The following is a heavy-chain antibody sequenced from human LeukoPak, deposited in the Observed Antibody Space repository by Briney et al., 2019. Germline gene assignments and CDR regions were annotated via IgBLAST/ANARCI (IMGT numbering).Heavy chain of an antibody. J-gene: IGHJ4*02. Sequence: SETLSVTCTVSGGSIRSFYWSWIRQPPGKGLEWIGYIFYSGSTNYNPSLKSRVTISVDTSKNQFSLKLSSVTAADTAVYYCARETCSGGSCFQFDFWGQGTLVTVSS. D-gene: IGHD2-15*01. CDR3: ARETCSGGSCFQFDF. CDR2: IFYSGST. CDR1: GGSIRSFY. V-gene: IGHV4-59*01.